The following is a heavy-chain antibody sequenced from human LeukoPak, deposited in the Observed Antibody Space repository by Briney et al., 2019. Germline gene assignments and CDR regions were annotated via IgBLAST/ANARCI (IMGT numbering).Heavy chain of an antibody. CDR2: IWYHGNDV. CDR3: ARDFWNEPSKYFDY. CDR1: GFTFGSYG. D-gene: IGHD3-3*01. J-gene: IGHJ4*02. Sequence: PGGSLRLSCSASGFTFGSYGMHWVRQAPGKGLEWVALIWYHGNDVDYADSVKGRFTISRDNSKNTLYLQMNSLRAEDTAVYFCARDFWNEPSKYFDYWGQGTLVTVSS. V-gene: IGHV3-33*01.